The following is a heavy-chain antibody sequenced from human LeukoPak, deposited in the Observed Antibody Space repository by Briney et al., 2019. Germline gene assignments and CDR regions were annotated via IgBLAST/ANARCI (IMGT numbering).Heavy chain of an antibody. D-gene: IGHD6-13*01. V-gene: IGHV3-30-3*01. Sequence: GGSLRLSCAASGFTFSSYAMRWVRQAPGKGLEWVAVISYDGSNKYYADSVKGRFTISGDNSKNTLYLQMNSLRAEDTAVYYCARTLYSSSPTGWFDPWGQGTLVTVSS. CDR3: ARTLYSSSPTGWFDP. J-gene: IGHJ5*02. CDR2: ISYDGSNK. CDR1: GFTFSSYA.